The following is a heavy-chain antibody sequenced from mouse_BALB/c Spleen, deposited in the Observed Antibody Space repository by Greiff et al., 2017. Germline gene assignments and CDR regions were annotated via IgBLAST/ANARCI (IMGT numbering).Heavy chain of an antibody. CDR1: GYTFTDYV. J-gene: IGHJ3*01. CDR2: IYPGSGST. D-gene: IGHD1-1*01. CDR3: ARRYYGSPWFAY. V-gene: IGHV1-77*01. Sequence: QVQLKESGPELVKPGASVKMSCKASGYTFTDYVISWVKQRTGQGLEWIGEIYPGSGSTYYNEKFKGKATLTADKSSNTAYMQLSSLTSEDSAVYFCARRYYGSPWFAYWGQGSLVTVSA.